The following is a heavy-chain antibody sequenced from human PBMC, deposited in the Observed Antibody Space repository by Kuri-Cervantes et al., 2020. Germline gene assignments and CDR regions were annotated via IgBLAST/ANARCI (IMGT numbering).Heavy chain of an antibody. CDR3: ARGGAIYFWLDV. CDR2: INHSGST. CDR1: VGSFSGYY. J-gene: IGHJ6*04. D-gene: IGHD2/OR15-2a*01. V-gene: IGHV4-34*01. Sequence: GSLRLSCAVYVGSFSGYYWSWIRQPPGKGLEWIGEINHSGSTNYNPSLKSRVTISVDTSKNQFSLKLSSVTAADTAVYYCARGGAIYFWLDVWGKGTTVTVSS.